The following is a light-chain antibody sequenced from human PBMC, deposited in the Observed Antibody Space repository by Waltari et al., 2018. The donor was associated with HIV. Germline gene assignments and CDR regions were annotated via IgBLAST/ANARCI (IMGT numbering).Light chain of an antibody. V-gene: IGLV3-19*01. CDR3: NSRDSSGNSYV. Sequence: SSELTQDPAVSVALGQTIRITCQGDSLRSYYASWYQQKPGQAALLVIYKKNNRPSGIPDRFSAASSGDTASLTITGAQAEDEADYYCNSRDSSGNSYVFGTGTKVTV. CDR2: KKN. CDR1: SLRSYY. J-gene: IGLJ1*01.